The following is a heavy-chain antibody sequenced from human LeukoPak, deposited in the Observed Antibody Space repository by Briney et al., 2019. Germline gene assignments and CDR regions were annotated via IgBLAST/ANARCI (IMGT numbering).Heavy chain of an antibody. Sequence: SETLSLTCTVSDGSISNYYCSWIRQSPGKGLEWIGYIYYTGTTNYNPSLKSRVTISIDTSKNQFSLRLSSVTAADTAVYYCATSPGGGYELTFYYYGTDVWGQGTTVTVSS. CDR1: DGSISNYY. V-gene: IGHV4-59*01. CDR2: IYYTGTT. CDR3: ATSPGGGYELTFYYYGTDV. D-gene: IGHD5-12*01. J-gene: IGHJ6*02.